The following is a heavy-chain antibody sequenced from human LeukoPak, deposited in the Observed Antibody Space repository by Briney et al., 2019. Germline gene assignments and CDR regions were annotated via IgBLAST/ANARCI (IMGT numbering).Heavy chain of an antibody. CDR1: GFTFSSYW. Sequence: GGSLRLSCAASGFTFSSYWMSWVRQAPGKGLEWVANIKQDGSEKYYVDSVKGRYTISRDNAKNSLYLQMNSLRAEDTAVYYCARDWIAGPVHLSENWFDPWGQGTLVTVSS. CDR2: IKQDGSEK. CDR3: ARDWIAGPVHLSENWFDP. D-gene: IGHD1-14*01. J-gene: IGHJ5*02. V-gene: IGHV3-7*01.